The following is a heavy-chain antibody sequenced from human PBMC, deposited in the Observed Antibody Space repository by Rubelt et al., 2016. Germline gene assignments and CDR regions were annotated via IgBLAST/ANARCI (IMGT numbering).Heavy chain of an antibody. Sequence: FTFSSYALHWVRQAPGKGLEWVALISYDGSNKYYADSVKGRFTISRDNSKNTLYLQMNSLRAEDTAVYYCAKEGSIADDYWGQGTLVTVSS. CDR1: FTFSSYA. V-gene: IGHV3-30*04. D-gene: IGHD6-6*01. CDR3: AKEGSIADDY. J-gene: IGHJ4*02. CDR2: ISYDGSNK.